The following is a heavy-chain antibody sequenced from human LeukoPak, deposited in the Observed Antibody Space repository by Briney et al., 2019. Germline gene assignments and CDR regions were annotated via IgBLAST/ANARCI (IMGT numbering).Heavy chain of an antibody. J-gene: IGHJ4*02. CDR2: IFYSGST. V-gene: IGHV4-59*01. CDR1: GGSITTYY. Sequence: SETLSLTCTVSGGSITTYYWSWIRQPPGKGLEWIGFIFYSGSTNYNPSLKSRVTISLNTSKTQFSLKLSSVTAADTAVYYCARGTFWSGYYHDYWGQGTLVTISS. D-gene: IGHD3-3*01. CDR3: ARGTFWSGYYHDY.